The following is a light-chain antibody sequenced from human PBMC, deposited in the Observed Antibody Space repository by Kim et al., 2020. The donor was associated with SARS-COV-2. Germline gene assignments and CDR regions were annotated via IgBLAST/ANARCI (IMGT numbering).Light chain of an antibody. V-gene: IGKV3-15*01. J-gene: IGKJ4*02. CDR1: QSVSSD. CDR2: GAS. CDR3: QQYNNWPLT. Sequence: VSPGERATRSCRASQSVSSDLAWYQQKPGQAPRLLIYGASTRATGIPARFSGSGSGTEFTLTISSLQSEDFAVYYCQQYNNWPLTFGGGTKVDIK.